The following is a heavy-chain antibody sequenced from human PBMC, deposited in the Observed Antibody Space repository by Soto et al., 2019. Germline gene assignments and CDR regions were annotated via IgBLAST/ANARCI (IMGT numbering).Heavy chain of an antibody. CDR3: AKDGGGYNYGYVMLDKYYYGMDV. D-gene: IGHD5-18*01. CDR1: GFTFSTYA. J-gene: IGHJ6*02. V-gene: IGHV3-30-3*01. CDR2: IYYDGTNK. Sequence: QVQLVESGGGVVQPGRSLRLSCEASGFTFSTYAMHWVRKAPGRGLEWVAVIYYDGTNKTYADSVRGRFTISRDNSKNTLFLQMNSLRAEDTAVYYCAKDGGGYNYGYVMLDKYYYGMDVWGQGTTVTVSS.